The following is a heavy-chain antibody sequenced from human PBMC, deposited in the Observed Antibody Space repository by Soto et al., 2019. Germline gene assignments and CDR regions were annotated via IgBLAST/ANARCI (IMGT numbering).Heavy chain of an antibody. CDR1: GYTFTTYG. CDR2: ISAYNGNT. CDR3: ARQASRDSYYGMDG. V-gene: IGHV1-18*04. J-gene: IGHJ6*02. Sequence: GASVKVSCKASGYTFTTYGFSWVRQAPGQGLECVGWISAYNGNTHYSQKFQGRVTMTTDTSTSTAYMELSSLTSEDTAVYYCARQASRDSYYGMDGSGQGTTVT.